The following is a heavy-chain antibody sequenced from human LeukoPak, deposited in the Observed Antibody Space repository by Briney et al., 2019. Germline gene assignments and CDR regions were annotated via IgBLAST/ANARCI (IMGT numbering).Heavy chain of an antibody. CDR3: ARDFDTFGGVMNNWFDP. V-gene: IGHV3-33*08. D-gene: IGHD3-16*01. J-gene: IGHJ5*02. CDR2: IWYDGSKK. Sequence: GGSLRLSCAASGFTFSAYGMHWVRQAPGKGLEWVAIIWYDGSKKYYADSVKGRFTISRDDSKNTLYLQMNSLRAEDTAVYYCARDFDTFGGVMNNWFDPWGQGTLVIVSS. CDR1: GFTFSAYG.